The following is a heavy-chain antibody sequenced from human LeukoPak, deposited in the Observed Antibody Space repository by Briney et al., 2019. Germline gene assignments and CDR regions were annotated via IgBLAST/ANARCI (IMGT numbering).Heavy chain of an antibody. CDR3: ARRGYDAFDI. D-gene: IGHD3-3*01. V-gene: IGHV4-4*09. Sequence: SETLSLTCTVSGGSTSSYYWSWIRQPPGKGLEWIGYIYTSGSTNYNPSLKSRVTISVDTSKNQFSLKLSSVTAADTAVYYCARRGYDAFDIWGQGTMVTVSS. J-gene: IGHJ3*02. CDR1: GGSTSSYY. CDR2: IYTSGST.